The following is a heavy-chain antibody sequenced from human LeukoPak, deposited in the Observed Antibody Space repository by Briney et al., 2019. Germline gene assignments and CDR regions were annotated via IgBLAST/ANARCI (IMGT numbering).Heavy chain of an antibody. Sequence: SVKVSCKASGGTFSSYAISWVRQVPGQGLEWMGRSIPILGIANYAQKFQGRVTITADKSTSTAYMELSSLRSEDTAVYYCARIPYSDPDSAMDVWGHGTTVTVSS. CDR3: ARIPYSDPDSAMDV. CDR2: SIPILGIA. V-gene: IGHV1-69*04. CDR1: GGTFSSYA. J-gene: IGHJ6*02. D-gene: IGHD3-9*01.